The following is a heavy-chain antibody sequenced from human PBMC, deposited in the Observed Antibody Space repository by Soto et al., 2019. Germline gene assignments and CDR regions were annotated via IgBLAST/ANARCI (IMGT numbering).Heavy chain of an antibody. J-gene: IGHJ6*02. CDR1: GFTFSSYS. CDR2: ISASFTYM. D-gene: IGHD4-17*01. CDR3: ARKGYGDYVAMDV. Sequence: GGSLRLSCAASGFTFSSYSMNWVRKAPGRGLEWVSAISASFTYMYYADSVKGRFTISRDNAKNSLYLQMNSLRAEDTAVYYCARKGYGDYVAMDVWGQGTTVTVSS. V-gene: IGHV3-21*01.